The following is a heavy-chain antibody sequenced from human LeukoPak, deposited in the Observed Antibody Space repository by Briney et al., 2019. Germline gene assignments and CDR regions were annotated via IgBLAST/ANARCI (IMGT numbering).Heavy chain of an antibody. CDR1: GGTFSSYA. V-gene: IGHV1-46*01. CDR3: AREPQPHGGGNIDS. CDR2: INPSDDFT. Sequence: ASVKVSCKASGGTFSSYAISWVRQAPGQGLEWMGIINPSDDFTFCAQRFQGRVTLTRDTSTSTASMELSSLRSEDTAVYYCAREPQPHGGGNIDSWGQGTLVTVSS. J-gene: IGHJ4*02. D-gene: IGHD3-16*01.